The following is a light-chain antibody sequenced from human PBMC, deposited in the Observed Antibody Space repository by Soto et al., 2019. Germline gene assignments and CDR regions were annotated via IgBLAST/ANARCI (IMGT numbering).Light chain of an antibody. CDR1: SSNIGNNY. CDR3: GTWDSSLSAYV. CDR2: ENN. Sequence: SLLTQPPSVSASPGQKVTISCSGSSSNIGNNYVSWYQQLPGTAPKLLIYENNKRPSGIPDRFSGSKSGTSATLGITGLQTGDEADYYCGTWDSSLSAYVFGTGTKVTVL. J-gene: IGLJ1*01. V-gene: IGLV1-51*02.